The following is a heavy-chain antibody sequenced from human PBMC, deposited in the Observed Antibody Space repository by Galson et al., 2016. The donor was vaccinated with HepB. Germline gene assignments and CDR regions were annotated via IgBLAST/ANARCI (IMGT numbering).Heavy chain of an antibody. CDR1: GFSFSSYG. V-gene: IGHV3-33*01. D-gene: IGHD3-16*01. CDR3: ARDWGSYLDY. Sequence: SLRLSCAASGFSFSSYGIHWVRKAPGKGLEWVAVIWYDGSNKFYADTVKGRFTVSRDNSKNTLFLQMNSLRADDTAVYYCARDWGSYLDYWGQGTLVTVSS. J-gene: IGHJ4*02. CDR2: IWYDGSNK.